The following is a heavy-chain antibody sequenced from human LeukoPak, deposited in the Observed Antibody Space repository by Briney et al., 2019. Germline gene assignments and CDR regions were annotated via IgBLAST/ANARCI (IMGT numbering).Heavy chain of an antibody. CDR2: IKQDGSEK. CDR3: ARDTLSDRIAVAGELDY. J-gene: IGHJ4*02. CDR1: GFTFSSYA. Sequence: PGGSLRLSCAASGFTFSSYAMHWVRQAPGKGLEWVANIKQDGSEKYYVDSVKGRFTISRDNAKNSLYLQMNSLRAEDTAVYYCARDTLSDRIAVAGELDYWGQGTLVTVSS. D-gene: IGHD6-19*01. V-gene: IGHV3-7*01.